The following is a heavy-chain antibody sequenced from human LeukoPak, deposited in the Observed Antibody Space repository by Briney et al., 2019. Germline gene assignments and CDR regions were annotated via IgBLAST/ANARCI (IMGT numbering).Heavy chain of an antibody. Sequence: SGPTLVNPTQTLTLTCTFSGFSLSTSGMCVNWIRQPPGKALEWLARIDWDDDKYYSTSLKIRLTISKDASKNQVVLTMTNMDPVDTATYYCARMRVTSRTSDYWGQGTLVPVSS. J-gene: IGHJ4*02. V-gene: IGHV2-70*11. CDR3: ARMRVTSRTSDY. CDR2: IDWDDDK. CDR1: GFSLSTSGMC. D-gene: IGHD5-18*01.